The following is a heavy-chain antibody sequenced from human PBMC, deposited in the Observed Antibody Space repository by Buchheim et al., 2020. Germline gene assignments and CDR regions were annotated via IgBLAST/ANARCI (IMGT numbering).Heavy chain of an antibody. D-gene: IGHD2/OR15-2a*01. Sequence: QVQLVESGGGVVQPGRSLRLSCAASGFTFSSYGMHWVRQAPGKGLEWVAVIWYDGSNKYYADSVKGRFTISRDNSKNTLYLQMNSLRAEDTAVYYCARDSFPSDPGYYNGMDVWGQGTT. J-gene: IGHJ6*02. CDR2: IWYDGSNK. CDR3: ARDSFPSDPGYYNGMDV. V-gene: IGHV3-33*01. CDR1: GFTFSSYG.